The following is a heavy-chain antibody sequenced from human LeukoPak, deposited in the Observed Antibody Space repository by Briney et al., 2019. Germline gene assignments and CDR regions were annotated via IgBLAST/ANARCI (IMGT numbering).Heavy chain of an antibody. J-gene: IGHJ6*03. D-gene: IGHD2/OR15-2a*01. Sequence: SVKVSCKASGGTFSSYAISWVRQAPGQGLEWMGGIIPIFGTANYAQKFQGRVTITADESTSTAYMELGSLRSEDTAVYYCARAKLSGYYYYYYMDVWGKGTTVTVSS. CDR1: GGTFSSYA. CDR2: IIPIFGTA. CDR3: ARAKLSGYYYYYYMDV. V-gene: IGHV1-69*01.